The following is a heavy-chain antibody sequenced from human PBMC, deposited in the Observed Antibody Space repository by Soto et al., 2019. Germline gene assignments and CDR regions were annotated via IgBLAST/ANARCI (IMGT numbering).Heavy chain of an antibody. CDR1: GGSISSYY. V-gene: IGHV4-59*01. J-gene: IGHJ4*02. CDR2: IYYSGST. CDR3: ARGMEMATITPWDY. D-gene: IGHD5-12*01. Sequence: SETLSIICTVSGGSISSYYWSWIRQPPGKGLEWIGYIYYSGSTNYNPSLKSRVTISVDTSKNQFSLKLSSVTAADTAVYYCARGMEMATITPWDYWGQGTLVTVSS.